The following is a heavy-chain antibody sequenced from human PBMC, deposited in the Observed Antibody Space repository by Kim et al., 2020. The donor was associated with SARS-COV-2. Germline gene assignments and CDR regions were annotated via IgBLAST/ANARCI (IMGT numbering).Heavy chain of an antibody. CDR3: ASLPTDYYDSSDRSFDI. J-gene: IGHJ3*02. D-gene: IGHD3-22*01. CDR2: IIPIFGTA. Sequence: SVKVSCKASGGTFSSYAISWVRQAPGQGLEWMGGIIPIFGTANYAQKFQGRVTITADESTSTAYMELSSLRSEDTAVYYCASLPTDYYDSSDRSFDIWGQGTMVTVSS. CDR1: GGTFSSYA. V-gene: IGHV1-69*13.